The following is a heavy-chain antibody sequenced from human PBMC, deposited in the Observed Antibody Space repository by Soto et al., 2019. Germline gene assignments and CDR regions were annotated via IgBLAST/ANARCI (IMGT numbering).Heavy chain of an antibody. V-gene: IGHV4-34*01. D-gene: IGHD2-15*01. Sequence: XETLSLTCAVYGGSFSGYYWSWIRQPPGKGLEWIGEINHSGSTNYNPSLKGRVTISVDTSKNQFSLKLSSVTAEDTAVYYCERHSWGYWSGGRCYGTYIYDYWGQVSLVTVSS. J-gene: IGHJ4*02. CDR2: INHSGST. CDR1: GGSFSGYY. CDR3: ERHSWGYWSGGRCYGTYIYDY.